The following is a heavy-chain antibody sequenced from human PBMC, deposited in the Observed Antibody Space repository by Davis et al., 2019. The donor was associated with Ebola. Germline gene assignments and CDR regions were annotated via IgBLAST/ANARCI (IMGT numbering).Heavy chain of an antibody. J-gene: IGHJ6*04. D-gene: IGHD3-9*01. CDR2: INHSGST. CDR3: ARGVRYFDWLSSYYYGMDV. Sequence: PGGSLRLSCAVYGGSFSGYYWSWIRQPPGKGLEWIGEINHSGSTNYNPSLKSRVTISVDTSKNQFSLKLSSVNAADTAVYYCARGVRYFDWLSSYYYGMDVWGKGTTVTVSS. CDR1: GGSFSGYY. V-gene: IGHV4-34*01.